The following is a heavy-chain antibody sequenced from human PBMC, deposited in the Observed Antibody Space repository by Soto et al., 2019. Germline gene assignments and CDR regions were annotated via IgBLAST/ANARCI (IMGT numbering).Heavy chain of an antibody. Sequence: LRLSCAASGFTFSDHYIYWVRQSPGKGLEWVGRTRNKANSYTTEYAASEKGRFTISRDDSKNSLYLQMNSLKTEDTAVYYCARADILTGYFHWGQGTLVTVSS. CDR2: TRNKANSYTT. D-gene: IGHD3-9*01. J-gene: IGHJ4*02. CDR3: ARADILTGYFH. V-gene: IGHV3-72*01. CDR1: GFTFSDHY.